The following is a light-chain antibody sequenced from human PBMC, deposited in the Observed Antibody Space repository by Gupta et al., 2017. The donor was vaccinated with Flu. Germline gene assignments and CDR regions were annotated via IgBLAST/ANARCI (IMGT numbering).Light chain of an antibody. V-gene: IGLV1-44*01. Sequence: STDIGGNAVNCYQQHPGPAHTLLIQTYDQQPPGVPDRFSGSKSGTSASLAISGLQSQDEGDYYCATWDNTRKSPWLFGTGTTVAVL. CDR2: TYD. J-gene: IGLJ1*01. CDR1: STDIGGNA. CDR3: ATWDNTRKSPWL.